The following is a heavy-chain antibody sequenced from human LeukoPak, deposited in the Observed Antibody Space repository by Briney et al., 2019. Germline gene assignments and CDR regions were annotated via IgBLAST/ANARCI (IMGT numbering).Heavy chain of an antibody. V-gene: IGHV3-30*04. Sequence: GGSLRLSCTASGFTFSSYAVHWVRQAPGKGLEWVAVISYDGSNKYYADSVKGRFTISRDNSKNTLYLQMNSLRAEDTAVYYCANEQWLVRAFDIWGQGTMVTVSS. CDR1: GFTFSSYA. J-gene: IGHJ3*02. D-gene: IGHD6-19*01. CDR2: ISYDGSNK. CDR3: ANEQWLVRAFDI.